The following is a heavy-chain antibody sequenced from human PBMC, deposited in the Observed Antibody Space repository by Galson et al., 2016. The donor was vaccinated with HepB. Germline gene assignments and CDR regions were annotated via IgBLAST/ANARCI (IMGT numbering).Heavy chain of an antibody. Sequence: SVKVSCKASGGTFSSYAFSWVRQAPGQGLEWMGGIVPMFDTVNYAQKFQGRVTITADGSTSTAYMDLSSLRSGDTAVYYCARVRVSERSCIGGRCFYYYYGVHVWGPGTTVTVSS. CDR3: ARVRVSERSCIGGRCFYYYYGVHV. CDR1: GGTFSSYA. CDR2: IVPMFDTV. J-gene: IGHJ6*02. D-gene: IGHD2-15*01. V-gene: IGHV1-69*13.